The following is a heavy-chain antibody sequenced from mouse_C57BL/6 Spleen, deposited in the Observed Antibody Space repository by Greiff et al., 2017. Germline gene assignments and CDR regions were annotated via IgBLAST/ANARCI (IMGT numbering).Heavy chain of an antibody. CDR2: INSDGGST. D-gene: IGHD2-3*01. Sequence: EVQLVESGGGLVQPGESLTLSCESNEYEFPSHDMSWVRTTPEKRLELVAAINSDGGSTYYPDTLERRFIISRDNTKKTLYLQMRSLRSEDTALYYCARHPIYDGTTWYFDVWGTGTTVTVSS. CDR3: ARHPIYDGTTWYFDV. CDR1: EYEFPSHD. J-gene: IGHJ1*03. V-gene: IGHV5-2*01.